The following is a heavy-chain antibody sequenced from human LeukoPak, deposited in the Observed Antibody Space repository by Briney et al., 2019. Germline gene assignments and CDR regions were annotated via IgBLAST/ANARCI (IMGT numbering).Heavy chain of an antibody. D-gene: IGHD6-19*01. CDR1: RFTFTAYY. V-gene: IGHV1-2*02. CDR2: INPNSGGT. Sequence: ASVKVSCKTSRFTFTAYYIHWVRQAPGQGLEWVGCINPNSGGTNYAQSFQGRVTVTRDTSIDTAYMELSRLRSDDTAVYYCARDLGMTVASTTDYWGQGTLVTVSS. CDR3: ARDLGMTVASTTDY. J-gene: IGHJ4*02.